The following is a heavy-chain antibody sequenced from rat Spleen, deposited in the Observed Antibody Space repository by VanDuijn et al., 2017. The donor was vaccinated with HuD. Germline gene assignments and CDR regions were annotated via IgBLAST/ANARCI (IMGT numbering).Heavy chain of an antibody. V-gene: IGHV5-29*01. D-gene: IGHD1-11*01. CDR2: TSYDGSST. J-gene: IGHJ2*01. CDR3: ARGSYGGYYFDY. CDR1: GFTFSNFY. Sequence: EVQRVESGEGLVQPARPMNLPCAASGFTFSNFYMAWVRQALTKGLEWVATTSYDGSSTYYRDSVKGRFTISRDNAKSTLYLQMDSLRSEDTATYYCARGSYGGYYFDYWGQGVMVTVSS.